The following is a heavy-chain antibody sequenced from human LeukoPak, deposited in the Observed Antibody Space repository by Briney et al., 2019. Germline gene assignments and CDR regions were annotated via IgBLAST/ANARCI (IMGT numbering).Heavy chain of an antibody. D-gene: IGHD3-3*01. V-gene: IGHV1-2*02. CDR2: INPNSGGT. CDR3: ARRKDFWRSTDAFDI. Sequence: ASVKVSCKASGYTFTGYYMHWVRQAPGQGLEWMGWINPNSGGTNYAQKFQGRVTMTRDTSISTAYMEMSRLRSDDTAVYYCARRKDFWRSTDAFDIWGQGTMVTVSS. CDR1: GYTFTGYY. J-gene: IGHJ3*02.